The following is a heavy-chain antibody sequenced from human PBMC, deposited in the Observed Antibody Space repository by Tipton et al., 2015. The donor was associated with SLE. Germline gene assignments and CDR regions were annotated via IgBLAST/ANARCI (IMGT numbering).Heavy chain of an antibody. D-gene: IGHD3-3*01. CDR3: AVASGYQYHDAFDI. J-gene: IGHJ3*02. Sequence: QLVQSGAEVKKPGASVKVSCKASGYTFTSYGISWVRQAPGQGLEWMGWISAYNGNTNYAQKLLGRVTMTTDTSTSTAYMELRSLRSDDTAVYYCAVASGYQYHDAFDIWGQVTMVTVSS. V-gene: IGHV1-18*01. CDR2: ISAYNGNT. CDR1: GYTFTSYG.